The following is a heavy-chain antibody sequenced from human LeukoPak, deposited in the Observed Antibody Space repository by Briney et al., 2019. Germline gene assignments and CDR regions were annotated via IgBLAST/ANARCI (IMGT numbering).Heavy chain of an antibody. CDR1: GGSISSYY. CDR2: IYTSGST. CDR3: LRVSYGQYMSGWYEGNYYYYMAV. J-gene: IGHJ6*03. V-gene: IGHV4-4*07. Sequence: SETLSLTCTVSGGSISSYYWSWIRQPAGKGLDWIGRIYTSGSTNYNPSLKRRVTISVDTSKNQLSLKLSSVSAADTAVRFFLRVSYGQYMSGWYEGNYYYYMAVWGKGTTVTVSS. D-gene: IGHD6-19*01.